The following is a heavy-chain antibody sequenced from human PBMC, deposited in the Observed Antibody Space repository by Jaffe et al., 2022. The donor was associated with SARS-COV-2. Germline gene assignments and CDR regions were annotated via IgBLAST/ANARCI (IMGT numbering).Heavy chain of an antibody. V-gene: IGHV3-30*18. J-gene: IGHJ6*02. CDR1: GFNFNNYG. CDR3: AKGGSRIATAGVGDYHYGMEV. D-gene: IGHD6-13*01. Sequence: QVQLVESGGDVVQPGRSLRLSCAASGFNFNNYGMHWVRQAPGKGLEWVAVISYDGSSKYYVDSVKGRFTISRDDSENTLYLQMNSLRADDSALYYCAKGGSRIATAGVGDYHYGMEVWGQGTTVTVSS. CDR2: ISYDGSSK.